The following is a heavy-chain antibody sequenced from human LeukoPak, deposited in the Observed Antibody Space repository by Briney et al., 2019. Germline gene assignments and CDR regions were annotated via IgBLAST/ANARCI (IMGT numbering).Heavy chain of an antibody. CDR1: GSSISSYY. J-gene: IGHJ3*02. CDR3: ARVLVVEGAFDI. V-gene: IGHV4-59*01. Sequence: SETLSLTCTVSGSSISSYYWSWIRQPPGKGLEWIGYIYYSGSTNCNPSLKSRVTISVDTSKNQFSLKLSSVTAADTAVYYCARVLVVEGAFDIWGQGTMVTVSS. CDR2: IYYSGST. D-gene: IGHD2-21*01.